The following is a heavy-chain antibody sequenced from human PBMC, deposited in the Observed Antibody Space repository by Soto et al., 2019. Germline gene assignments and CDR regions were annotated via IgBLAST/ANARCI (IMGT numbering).Heavy chain of an antibody. Sequence: QVRLVQSGAEVKEPGDSVRVSCEASGYTFTAYHIHWVRQAPGQGLEWMGWINPKFGDTGYAQDLQGRVSMTSDMSISTVYMELSRLTSDDTAIYYCARNRDYYYGRGSGNGHGVWGQGTTVTVFS. CDR3: ARNRDYYYGRGSGNGHGV. D-gene: IGHD3-10*02. CDR1: GYTFTAYH. V-gene: IGHV1-2*02. CDR2: INPKFGDT. J-gene: IGHJ6*02.